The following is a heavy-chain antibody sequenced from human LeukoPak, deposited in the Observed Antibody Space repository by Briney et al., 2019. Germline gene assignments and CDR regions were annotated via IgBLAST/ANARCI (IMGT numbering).Heavy chain of an antibody. D-gene: IGHD4-23*01. CDR2: ISGSGGST. J-gene: IGHJ4*02. Sequence: GGSLRLSCAASGFTFSSYAMSWVRQAPGKGLEWVSAISGSGGSTYYADSVKGRFTISRDNSKNTLYLQMNSLRAEDTAVYYCAKGLWATVVTGDYDYWGQGTLVTVSS. V-gene: IGHV3-23*01. CDR3: AKGLWATVVTGDYDY. CDR1: GFTFSSYA.